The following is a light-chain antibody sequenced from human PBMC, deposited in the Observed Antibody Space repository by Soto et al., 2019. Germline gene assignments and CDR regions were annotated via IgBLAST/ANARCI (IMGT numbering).Light chain of an antibody. J-gene: IGKJ2*01. CDR3: QQSYSTPYT. CDR1: RSINNY. CDR2: AAS. V-gene: IGKV1-39*01. Sequence: DIQMTQSPSSLSASVGDRVTITCRASRSINNYLKWYQQKPGKAPNLLIYAASTLQSGVPSRFSGSGSGTDFTLTISSLQPEDFATYYCQQSYSTPYTFGQGTKLQIK.